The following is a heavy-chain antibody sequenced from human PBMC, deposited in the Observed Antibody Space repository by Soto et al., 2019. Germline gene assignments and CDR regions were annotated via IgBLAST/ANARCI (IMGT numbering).Heavy chain of an antibody. CDR2: IVAGSGNT. CDR1: GFTFTSSA. Sequence: GASVKVSCKASGFTFTSSAMQWVRQARGQRLEWIGWIVAGSGNTNYAQKFQERVTMTRDMSTSTAYMELSRLRSDDTAVYYCARVYSSGWYKLGRDAFDIWGQGTMVTVSS. V-gene: IGHV1-58*02. CDR3: ARVYSSGWYKLGRDAFDI. J-gene: IGHJ3*02. D-gene: IGHD6-19*01.